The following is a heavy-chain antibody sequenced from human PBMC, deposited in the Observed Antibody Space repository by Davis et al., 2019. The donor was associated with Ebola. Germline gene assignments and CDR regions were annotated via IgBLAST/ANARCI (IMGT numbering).Heavy chain of an antibody. J-gene: IGHJ4*02. Sequence: ASVKVSCKASGYTFTSYGISWVRQAPGQGLEWMGWISAYNGNTNYAQKLQGRVTMTTDTSTSTAYMELRSLRSDDTAVYYCARGLMVYAIEPDHYFDYWGQGTLVTVSS. CDR3: ARGLMVYAIEPDHYFDY. V-gene: IGHV1-18*01. D-gene: IGHD2-8*01. CDR2: ISAYNGNT. CDR1: GYTFTSYG.